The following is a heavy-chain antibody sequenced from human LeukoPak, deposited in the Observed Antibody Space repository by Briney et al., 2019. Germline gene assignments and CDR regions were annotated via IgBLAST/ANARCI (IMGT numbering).Heavy chain of an antibody. CDR1: GFTVRDHY. V-gene: IGHV3-72*01. CDR2: SRNKGTGYST. Sequence: GGSLRLSCAGSGFTVRDHYMDWVRQAPGKGLEWVGRSRNKGTGYSTEYAASVRGRFTISGDDSETSLYLQMNSLKTEDTAVYYCTRGNGYDWRSFDCWGQGVLVTVSS. CDR3: TRGNGYDWRSFDC. J-gene: IGHJ4*02. D-gene: IGHD5-12*01.